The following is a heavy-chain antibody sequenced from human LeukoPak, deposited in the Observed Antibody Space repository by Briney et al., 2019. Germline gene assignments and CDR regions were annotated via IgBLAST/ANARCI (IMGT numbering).Heavy chain of an antibody. Sequence: GGSLRLSCAASGFTFSSYWMSWVRQAPGKGLEWVANIKQDGSEKYYVDSVKGRFTISRDNAKHSLYLQMNSLRAEDTAVYYCARDRLYGPPDYWGQGTLVTVSS. CDR1: GFTFSSYW. V-gene: IGHV3-7*01. D-gene: IGHD4-17*01. CDR3: ARDRLYGPPDY. CDR2: IKQDGSEK. J-gene: IGHJ4*02.